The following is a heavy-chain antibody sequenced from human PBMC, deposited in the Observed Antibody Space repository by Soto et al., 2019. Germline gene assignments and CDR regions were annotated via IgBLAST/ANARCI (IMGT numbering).Heavy chain of an antibody. CDR1: GGSISSDYYY. CDR3: AGELSNSPEYFDF. Sequence: SETLSLTCTVSGGSISSDYYYWSWIRQPPGTGLEWIGYIYYSGRTAYNPSLQSRIIISIDTSKNQFSLSLNSLNAADTAVYYCAGELSNSPEYFDFWGLGTLVTVSS. D-gene: IGHD6-6*01. CDR2: IYYSGRT. V-gene: IGHV4-30-4*01. J-gene: IGHJ4*02.